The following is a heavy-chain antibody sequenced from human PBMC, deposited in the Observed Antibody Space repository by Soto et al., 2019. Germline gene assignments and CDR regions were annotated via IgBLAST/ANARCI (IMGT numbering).Heavy chain of an antibody. CDR2: IYWDDDK. Sequence: QITLKESGPTLVKPTQTLTLTCTFSGFSLSTTGVGVGWIRQPPGKALEWLALIYWDDDKRYSPSLKSRLTITKETSKNQGVPNMTHMDPVETATYYCAHRRISYGDYTAFDIWGQGTMVTVSS. CDR1: GFSLSTTGVG. J-gene: IGHJ3*02. D-gene: IGHD4-17*01. V-gene: IGHV2-5*02. CDR3: AHRRISYGDYTAFDI.